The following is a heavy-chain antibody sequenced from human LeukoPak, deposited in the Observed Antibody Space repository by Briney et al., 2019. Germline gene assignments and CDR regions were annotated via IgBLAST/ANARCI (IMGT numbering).Heavy chain of an antibody. J-gene: IGHJ4*02. D-gene: IGHD1-26*01. CDR2: IHYSGST. V-gene: IGHV4-39*01. Sequence: PSETLSLTCTVSGGSISSSSYYWGWIRQPPGKGLEWIGSIHYSGSTYYNPSLKSRVTISVDTSKNQFSLKLSSVTAADTAVYYCASQVGFSGSYLTTQFDYWGQGTLVTVSS. CDR1: GGSISSSSYY. CDR3: ASQVGFSGSYLTTQFDY.